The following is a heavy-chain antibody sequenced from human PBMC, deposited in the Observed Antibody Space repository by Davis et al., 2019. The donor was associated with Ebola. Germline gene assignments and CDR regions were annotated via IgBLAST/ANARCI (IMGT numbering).Heavy chain of an antibody. Sequence: AASVKVSCKGSLYSFHAYCIHLLRQAPGQGLEWLGWINPNSVGTTYAQRFAGWGTMTRDTSISTVYMEVNRLTSDDTAVYYCARGLDFWSTYSTRLDFDYWGQGTPVTVSS. J-gene: IGHJ4*02. CDR1: LYSFHAYC. V-gene: IGHV1-2*04. D-gene: IGHD3-3*01. CDR2: INPNSVGT. CDR3: ARGLDFWSTYSTRLDFDY.